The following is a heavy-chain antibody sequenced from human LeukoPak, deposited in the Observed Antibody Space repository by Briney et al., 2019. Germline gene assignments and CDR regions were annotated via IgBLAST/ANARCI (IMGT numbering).Heavy chain of an antibody. CDR3: ARGVVVTATNWFDP. D-gene: IGHD2-21*02. J-gene: IGHJ5*02. CDR2: IIPIVDIT. CDR1: GGTFSSYA. V-gene: IGHV1-69*04. Sequence: GASVKVSCKASGGTFSSYAISWVRQAPGQGLEWMGRIIPIVDITNYAQKFQGRVTITADKSTSTAYMELSSLRSEDTAVYYCARGVVVTATNWFDPWGQGTLVTVSS.